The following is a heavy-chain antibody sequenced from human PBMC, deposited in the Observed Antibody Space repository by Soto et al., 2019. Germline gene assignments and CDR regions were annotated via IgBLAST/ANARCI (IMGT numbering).Heavy chain of an antibody. J-gene: IGHJ4*02. D-gene: IGHD5-12*01. V-gene: IGHV3-33*06. CDR3: AKARRRDSGYELDY. CDR1: GFTFSNYT. CDR2: IWLDGSHE. Sequence: VQLLESGGDLVQPGGSLRLSCAASGFTFSNYTMNWVRQAPGKGLEWVAGIWLDGSHEYHADSVKGRVTISRDNSRNTLYLQVNGLRAEDTAVYYCAKARRRDSGYELDYCGQGTLVAVSS.